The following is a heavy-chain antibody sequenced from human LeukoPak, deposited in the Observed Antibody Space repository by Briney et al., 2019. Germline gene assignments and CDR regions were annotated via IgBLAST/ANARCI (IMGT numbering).Heavy chain of an antibody. Sequence: PGGSLRLPCAASGFTFDDYTMHWVRQAPGKGLDGVSLINWDGGNTYCADSVKGRFTISRDNSKYSLYLQMNSLRTEDTALYYCAKDMSGYSGLDYWGEGTLVTVSS. CDR2: INWDGGNT. J-gene: IGHJ4*02. D-gene: IGHD5-12*01. V-gene: IGHV3-43*01. CDR1: GFTFDDYT. CDR3: AKDMSGYSGLDY.